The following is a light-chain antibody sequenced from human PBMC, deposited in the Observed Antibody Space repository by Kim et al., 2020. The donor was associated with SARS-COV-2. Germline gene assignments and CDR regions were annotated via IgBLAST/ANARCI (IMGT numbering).Light chain of an antibody. CDR1: QNVNNF. CDR2: DAS. V-gene: IGKV3-11*01. Sequence: EIVLTQSPATLSLSPGERANFSCRASQNVNNFLAWYQLRPGQPPRLLIYDASYRASGIPPRFSGRGSGTDFTLTISGLEPEDFALYFCQQRRTFGQGTKLEI. CDR3: QQRRT. J-gene: IGKJ2*01.